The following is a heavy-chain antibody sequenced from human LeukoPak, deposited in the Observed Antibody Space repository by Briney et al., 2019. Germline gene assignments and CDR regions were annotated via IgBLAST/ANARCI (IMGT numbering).Heavy chain of an antibody. CDR3: ARDRQCGY. CDR1: GYTFTSYG. D-gene: IGHD2-21*01. CDR2: ISPYNGNT. J-gene: IGHJ4*02. V-gene: IGHV1-18*01. Sequence: VASVKVSCKASGYTFTSYGISWVRQAPGQGLEWMGWISPYNGNTNYAPKLQGRLTMTTDTSTGTAYMELRSLRSDDTAVYYCARDRQCGYWGQGTLVTVSS.